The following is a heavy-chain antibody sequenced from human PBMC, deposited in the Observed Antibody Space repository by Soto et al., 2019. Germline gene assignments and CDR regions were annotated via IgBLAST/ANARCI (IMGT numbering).Heavy chain of an antibody. CDR3: ARDIVVVPAAIVGGDYYYYGMDV. CDR1: GGSVSSGSYY. CDR2: IYYSGST. Sequence: SETLSLTCTVSGGSVSSGSYYWSWIRQPPGKGLEWIGYIYYSGSTNYNPSLKSRVTISVDTSKNQFSLKLSSVTAADTAVYYCARDIVVVPAAIVGGDYYYYGMDVWGQGTTVTVSS. D-gene: IGHD2-2*02. V-gene: IGHV4-61*01. J-gene: IGHJ6*02.